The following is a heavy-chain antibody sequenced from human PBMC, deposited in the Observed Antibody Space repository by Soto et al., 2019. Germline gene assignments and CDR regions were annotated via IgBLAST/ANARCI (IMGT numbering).Heavy chain of an antibody. CDR1: GFTFSSYG. D-gene: IGHD6-6*01. CDR2: IWYDGSNK. J-gene: IGHJ6*02. Sequence: GGSLRLSCAASGFTFSSYGMHWVRQAPGKGLEWVAVIWYDGSNKYYADSVKGRFTISRDNSKNTLYLQMNSLRAEDTAVYYCARVRYSSSSLGDYGMDVWGQGTTVTVSS. CDR3: ARVRYSSSSLGDYGMDV. V-gene: IGHV3-33*01.